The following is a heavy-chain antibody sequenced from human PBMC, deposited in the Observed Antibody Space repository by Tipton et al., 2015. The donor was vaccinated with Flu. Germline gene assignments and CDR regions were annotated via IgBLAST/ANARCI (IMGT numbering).Heavy chain of an antibody. Sequence: TLSLTCTVSGGSMSSYYWSWIRQSPGKGLEWIGNIYYSGSPNYDPSLKSRVTISVDMSKNQFSLKLSSVTAADTAVYYCARHTGDSVRGIVDYWGQGTLVTVSS. J-gene: IGHJ4*02. CDR3: ARHTGDSVRGIVDY. CDR1: GGSMSSYY. V-gene: IGHV4-59*01. CDR2: IYYSGSP. D-gene: IGHD3-10*02.